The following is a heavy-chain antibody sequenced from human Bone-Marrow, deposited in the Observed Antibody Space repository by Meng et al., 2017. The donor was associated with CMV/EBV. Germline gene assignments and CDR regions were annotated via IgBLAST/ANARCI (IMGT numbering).Heavy chain of an antibody. CDR3: VRHIIVVPARGYGVDV. CDR2: IYYSGST. V-gene: IGHV4-59*08. CDR1: GGSISSYY. Sequence: SETLSLTCTVSGGSISSYYWSWIRQPPGKGLEWIGYIYYSGSTNYNPSLKSRVAISVDTSANQFSLTLTSVTAADTAVYYCVRHIIVVPARGYGVDVWGQGTTVTVSS. J-gene: IGHJ6*02. D-gene: IGHD2-2*01.